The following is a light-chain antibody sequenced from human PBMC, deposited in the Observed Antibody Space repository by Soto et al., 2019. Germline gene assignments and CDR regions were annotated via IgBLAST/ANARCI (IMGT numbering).Light chain of an antibody. Sequence: EVVVTQSPGTLSLSPGERATLSCRASQSVSNNYLAWYQQGPCQAPRLLIYGASNRATGIPDRFSGSGSGTDFTLTISRLEPEDFAVYYCQQYGSSGTFGQGTKVDIK. CDR2: GAS. V-gene: IGKV3-20*01. J-gene: IGKJ1*01. CDR1: QSVSNNY. CDR3: QQYGSSGT.